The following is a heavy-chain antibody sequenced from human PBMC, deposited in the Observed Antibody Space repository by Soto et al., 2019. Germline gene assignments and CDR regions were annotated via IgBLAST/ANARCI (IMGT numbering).Heavy chain of an antibody. D-gene: IGHD6-19*01. J-gene: IGHJ4*02. CDR2: IYYSGST. Sequence: QLQLQESGPGLVKPSETLSLTCTVSGGSISSSSYYWGWIRQPPGKGLEWIGSIYYSGSTYYNPSLKSRVTISVDTSKNQCSLRLSSVTAADTAVYYCARTPSGKFDYWGQGTLVTVSS. CDR3: ARTPSGKFDY. CDR1: GGSISSSSYY. V-gene: IGHV4-39*01.